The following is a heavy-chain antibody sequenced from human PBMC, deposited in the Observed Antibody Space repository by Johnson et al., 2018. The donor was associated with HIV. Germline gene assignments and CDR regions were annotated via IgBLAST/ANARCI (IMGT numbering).Heavy chain of an antibody. D-gene: IGHD1-26*01. V-gene: IGHV3-11*04. Sequence: QVQLVESGGGLVKPGGSLRLSCSASGFTFSAYYMSWIRQAPGKGLECLAYISSSGSSVYYTDSVKGRFTISRDNTKNSLHLQMNSLRAEDTAVYYCAKDRSGSAGAFDIWGQGTMVTVSS. J-gene: IGHJ3*02. CDR3: AKDRSGSAGAFDI. CDR1: GFTFSAYY. CDR2: ISSSGSSV.